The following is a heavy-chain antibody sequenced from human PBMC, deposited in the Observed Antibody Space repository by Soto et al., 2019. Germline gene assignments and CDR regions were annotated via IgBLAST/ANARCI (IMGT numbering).Heavy chain of an antibody. J-gene: IGHJ6*03. V-gene: IGHV4-59*08. CDR2: IYYSGST. CDR3: ARRHERGYCSGGSGNHIWASDYYYRDV. D-gene: IGHD2-15*01. Sequence: QVQLPESGPGLVKPSETLSLTCTVSGFSISSYYWSWIRQPPGKGLEGLGYIYYSGSTYYNPSLKRRVTIAVDTPKNQVSIKLSSVTTPDPAEYDCARRHERGYCSGGSGNHIWASDYYYRDVWGKGTTVTVSS. CDR1: GFSISSYY.